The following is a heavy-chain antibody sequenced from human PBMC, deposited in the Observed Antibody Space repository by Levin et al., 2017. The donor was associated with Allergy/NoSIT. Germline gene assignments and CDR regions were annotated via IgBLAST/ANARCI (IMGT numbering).Heavy chain of an antibody. D-gene: IGHD3-10*01. CDR1: GFTVSSNY. CDR2: IYRGGTT. V-gene: IGHV3-66*01. CDR3: ARRYYGLGSYYMDV. Sequence: GGSLRLSCAASGFTVSSNYMSWVRQAPGKGLEWVSLIYRGGTTYYADSVKGRFTISRDNSNNTLYLQMNSLRAEDTAVYYCARRYYGLGSYYMDVWGKGTTVTVAS. J-gene: IGHJ6*03.